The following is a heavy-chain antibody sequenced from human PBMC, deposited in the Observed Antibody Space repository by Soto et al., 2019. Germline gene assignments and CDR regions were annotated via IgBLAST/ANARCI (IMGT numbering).Heavy chain of an antibody. V-gene: IGHV3-23*01. CDR2: ISATGGLK. J-gene: IGHJ5*02. CDR1: GFTFTNYA. D-gene: IGHD1-26*01. CDR3: AREVGAPSGLLHP. Sequence: GESLKISCAASGFTFTNYAMTWVRQSPGKGLQWVSGISATGGLKYYADSVQGRFTISRDNSKNTLYLQMDNLRDEDTAIYYCAREVGAPSGLLHPWGEGTKVTV.